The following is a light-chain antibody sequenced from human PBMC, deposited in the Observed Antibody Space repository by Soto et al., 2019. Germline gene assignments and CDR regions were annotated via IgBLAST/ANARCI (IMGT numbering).Light chain of an antibody. CDR1: QSVSTH. V-gene: IGKV3-15*01. CDR2: AAS. J-gene: IGKJ2*01. CDR3: QQYDTSPVT. Sequence: EVVMTQSPVNLSVSPGERATLSCRASQSVSTHLAWYQQKPGQAPKLLIYAASTRVTGISARFSGSGSGTEFSLTISSLQSEDFAVYYCQQYDTSPVTFGQGTNLEI.